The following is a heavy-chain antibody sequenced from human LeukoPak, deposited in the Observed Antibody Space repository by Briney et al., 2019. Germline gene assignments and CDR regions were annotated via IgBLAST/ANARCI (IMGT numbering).Heavy chain of an antibody. J-gene: IGHJ4*02. CDR3: ARGLTGDPTTGFDY. CDR1: GYTFTGYY. CDR2: INPNSGGT. Sequence: ASVEVSCKASGYTFTGYYMHWVRQAPGQGLEWMGWINPNSGGTNYAQKFQGRVTMTRDTSISTAYMELSRLRSDDTAVYYCARGLTGDPTTGFDYWGQGTLVTVSS. V-gene: IGHV1-2*02. D-gene: IGHD7-27*01.